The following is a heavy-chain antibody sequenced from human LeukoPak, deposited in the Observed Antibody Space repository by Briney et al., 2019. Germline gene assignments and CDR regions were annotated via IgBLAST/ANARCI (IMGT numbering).Heavy chain of an antibody. V-gene: IGHV3-7*01. CDR1: GFTFSGSW. Sequence: GGSLRLSCAASGFTFSGSWMSWVRQAPGKGLEWVANIKQDGSEKYHVDSVKGRFTISRDNAKNSLYLQMNSLRAEDTAVYYCVKCARGSDYWGQGTLVTVSS. J-gene: IGHJ4*02. CDR3: VKCARGSDY. D-gene: IGHD3-10*01. CDR2: IKQDGSEK.